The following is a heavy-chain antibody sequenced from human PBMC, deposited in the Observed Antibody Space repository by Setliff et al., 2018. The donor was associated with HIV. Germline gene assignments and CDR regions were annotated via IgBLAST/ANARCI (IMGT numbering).Heavy chain of an antibody. Sequence: GGSLRLSCAVSGFSFRSYAVCWVRQAPGPGLEWVSVMSGSGGSPYYADSVKGRCTISRDNSKNTLYLQMNSLRAEDTAVYYCAKDLVYYDSSGDLDYWGQGTLVTVSS. D-gene: IGHD3-22*01. CDR3: AKDLVYYDSSGDLDY. J-gene: IGHJ4*02. V-gene: IGHV3-23*01. CDR2: MSGSGGSP. CDR1: GFSFRSYA.